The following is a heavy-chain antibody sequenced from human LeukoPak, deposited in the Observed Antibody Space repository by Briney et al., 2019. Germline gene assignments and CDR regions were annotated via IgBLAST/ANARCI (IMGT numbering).Heavy chain of an antibody. CDR1: GYTFTSYA. V-gene: IGHV1-3*01. CDR3: ARDHNIVAPFDY. Sequence: ASVKVSCKASGYTFTSYAMHWVRQAPGQRLEWMGWINAGNGNTKYSQKFQGRVTITRNTPVSTAYMELSSLRSEDTAVYYCARDHNIVAPFDYWGQGTLVTVSS. CDR2: INAGNGNT. J-gene: IGHJ4*02. D-gene: IGHD5-12*01.